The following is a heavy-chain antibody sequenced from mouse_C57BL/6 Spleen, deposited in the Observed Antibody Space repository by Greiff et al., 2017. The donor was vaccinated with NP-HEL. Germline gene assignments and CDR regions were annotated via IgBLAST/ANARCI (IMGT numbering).Heavy chain of an antibody. V-gene: IGHV1-19*01. J-gene: IGHJ4*01. CDR1: GYTFTDYY. CDR2: INPYNGGT. CDR3: ARRRQLSYAMDY. D-gene: IGHD4-1*02. Sequence: EVQLQQSGPVLVKPGASVKMSCKASGYTFTDYYMNWVKQSHGKSLEWIGVINPYNGGTSYNQKFKGKATLTVDKSSSTAYMELNSLTSEDSAVYYCARRRQLSYAMDYWGQGTSVTVSS.